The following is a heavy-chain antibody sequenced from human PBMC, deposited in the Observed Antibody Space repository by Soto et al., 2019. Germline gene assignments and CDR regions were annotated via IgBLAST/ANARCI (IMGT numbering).Heavy chain of an antibody. V-gene: IGHV3-74*03. D-gene: IGHD6-13*01. CDR2: IKSDGSGA. Sequence: GGSLRLSCAASGFTFSSYWMHWVRQAPGKGLVWVSRIKSDGSGATYADSVQGRFTISRDNAKNSLDLQMNSLRAEDTAVYYCARHPERIAEIGWFDPWGQGTLVTVSS. J-gene: IGHJ5*02. CDR3: ARHPERIAEIGWFDP. CDR1: GFTFSSYW.